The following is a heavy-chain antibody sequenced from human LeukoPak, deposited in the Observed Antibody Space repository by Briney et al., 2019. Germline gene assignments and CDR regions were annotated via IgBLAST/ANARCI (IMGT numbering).Heavy chain of an antibody. CDR1: GVTFSTYG. CDR2: ISASGGDA. J-gene: IGHJ4*02. D-gene: IGHD3-22*01. V-gene: IGHV3-23*01. CDR3: AKDWRVNNTPNDF. Sequence: GGSLRLSCAASGVTFSTYGMSWVRQAPGKGLEWVSVISASGGDAAYADSVRGRFTISRDNSKNTLYLHMDSLRVEDTAVYYCAKDWRVNNTPNDFWGQGTLVTISS.